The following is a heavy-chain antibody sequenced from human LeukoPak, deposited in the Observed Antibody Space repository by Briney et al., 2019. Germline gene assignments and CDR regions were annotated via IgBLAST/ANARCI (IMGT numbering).Heavy chain of an antibody. Sequence: ASVKVSCMASGYTXTGYYMHRVRQAPGQGLEWMGWINPNSGGTNYAQKFQGRVTMTRDTSISTAYMELSRLRSDDTAVYYCASGVQLWSNFDYWGQGTLVTVSS. CDR3: ASGVQLWSNFDY. D-gene: IGHD5-18*01. V-gene: IGHV1-2*02. CDR1: GYTXTGYY. CDR2: INPNSGGT. J-gene: IGHJ4*02.